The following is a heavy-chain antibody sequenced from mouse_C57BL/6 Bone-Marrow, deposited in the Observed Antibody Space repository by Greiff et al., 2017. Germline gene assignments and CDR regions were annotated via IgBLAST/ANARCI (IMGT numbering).Heavy chain of an antibody. CDR1: GYTFTSYD. D-gene: IGHD2-3*01. Sequence: QVQLQQSGPELVKPGASVKLSCKASGYTFTSYDINWVKQRPGQGLEWIGWIYPRAGSTKYNEKFKGKATLTVDTSSSTAYMELHSLTSEDSAVYFCARSWGWLLRNYWGQGTTLTDSS. V-gene: IGHV1-85*01. J-gene: IGHJ2*01. CDR2: IYPRAGST. CDR3: ARSWGWLLRNY.